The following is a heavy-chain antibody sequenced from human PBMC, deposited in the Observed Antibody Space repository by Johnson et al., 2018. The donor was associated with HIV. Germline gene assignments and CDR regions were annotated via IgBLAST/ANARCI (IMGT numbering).Heavy chain of an antibody. J-gene: IGHJ3*02. D-gene: IGHD2-15*01. CDR3: ATPQEGYSAFDI. Sequence: QMQLVESGGGLVKPGGSLRLSCAASGFTFSSYAMHWVRQAPGKGLEWVAVISYDGSNKYYADSVKGRFTISRDNSKNTLYLQMNSLRAEDTAVYYCATPQEGYSAFDIWGQGTMVTVSS. CDR1: GFTFSSYA. V-gene: IGHV3-30*04. CDR2: ISYDGSNK.